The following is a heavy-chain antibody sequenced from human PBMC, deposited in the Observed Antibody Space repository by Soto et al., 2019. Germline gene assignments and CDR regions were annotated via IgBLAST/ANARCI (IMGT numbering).Heavy chain of an antibody. Sequence: PSETLSLTCTVSGGSISSYYWSWIRQPPGKGLGWIGYIYYSGSTNYNPSLKSRVTISVDTSKNQFSLKLSSVTAADTAVYYCARDRVATIFGVVIIGEFDPWGQGTLVTVSS. CDR1: GGSISSYY. D-gene: IGHD3-3*01. J-gene: IGHJ5*02. V-gene: IGHV4-59*01. CDR3: ARDRVATIFGVVIIGEFDP. CDR2: IYYSGST.